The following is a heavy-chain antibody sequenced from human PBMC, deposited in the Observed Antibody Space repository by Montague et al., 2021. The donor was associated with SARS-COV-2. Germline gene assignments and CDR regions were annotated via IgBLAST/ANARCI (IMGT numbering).Heavy chain of an antibody. J-gene: IGHJ6*02. D-gene: IGHD3-10*01. Sequence: SETLSLTCTVSGGSISTSPYFWGWIRQPPGKGLEWIGSIYYSGSTYYNPSLKSRVAISIDTSENQFSLKLSSVTAADTAVYYCARDSMVRASKPSGSTYYYYYGMDVWGQGTTVTVSS. CDR3: ARDSMVRASKPSGSTYYYYYGMDV. CDR1: GGSISTSPYF. CDR2: IYYSGST. V-gene: IGHV4-39*07.